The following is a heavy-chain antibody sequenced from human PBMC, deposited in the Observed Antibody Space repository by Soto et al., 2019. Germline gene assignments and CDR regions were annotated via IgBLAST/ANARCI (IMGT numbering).Heavy chain of an antibody. CDR2: IIPIFGTA. D-gene: IGHD2-21*02. CDR3: ANLVVTAILPDYYYYGMDV. CDR1: GGTFSSYA. V-gene: IGHV1-69*06. Sequence: GASVKVSCKASGGTFSSYAISWVRQAPGQRLEWMGGIIPIFGTANYAQKFQGRVTITADKSTSTAYMELSSLRSEDTAVYYCANLVVTAILPDYYYYGMDVWGQGVTVTVSS. J-gene: IGHJ6*02.